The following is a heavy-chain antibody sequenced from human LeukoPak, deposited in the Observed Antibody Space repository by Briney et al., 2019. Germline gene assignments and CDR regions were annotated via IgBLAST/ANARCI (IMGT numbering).Heavy chain of an antibody. Sequence: ASVKVSCKASGGTFSSYTISWVRQAPGQGLEWMGRIIPILGIANYAQKFQGRVTITADKSTSTAYTELSSLRSEDTAVYYCARDFDCSSTICYSREYYWGQGTLVTVSS. V-gene: IGHV1-69*04. D-gene: IGHD2-2*01. CDR3: ARDFDCSSTICYSREYY. CDR2: IIPILGIA. CDR1: GGTFSSYT. J-gene: IGHJ4*02.